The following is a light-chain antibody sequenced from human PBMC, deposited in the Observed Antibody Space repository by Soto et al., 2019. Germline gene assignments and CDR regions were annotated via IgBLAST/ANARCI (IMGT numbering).Light chain of an antibody. Sequence: EIVLTQSPGTLSLSPGERATLSCRASQSVSSSYLAWYQQKPGQAPRLLIYGASSRATGIPDRFSGSGSGTDFTLTISRLEPEDFPVYYCQQYGSSPWTFGQGTKLEIK. CDR1: QSVSSSY. V-gene: IGKV3-20*01. J-gene: IGKJ1*01. CDR2: GAS. CDR3: QQYGSSPWT.